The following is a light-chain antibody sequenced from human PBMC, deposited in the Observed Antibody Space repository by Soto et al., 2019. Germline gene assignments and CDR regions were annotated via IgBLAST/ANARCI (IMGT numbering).Light chain of an antibody. CDR3: ASYTSTGTHVL. CDR2: EVI. Sequence: QSVLTQPASVSGSPGQSITISCTGTSSDIGGYDYVSWYQQHPGKAPKLMIYEVIHRPSAVSNRFSGSKSDNTASLTISGLQAEDEADYYCASYTSTGTHVLFGGGTKLTVL. J-gene: IGLJ2*01. V-gene: IGLV2-14*01. CDR1: SSDIGGYDY.